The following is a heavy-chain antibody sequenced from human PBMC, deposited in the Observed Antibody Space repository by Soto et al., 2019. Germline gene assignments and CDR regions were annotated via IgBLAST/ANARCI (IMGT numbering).Heavy chain of an antibody. CDR2: ISSSSSTI. Sequence: EVQLVESGGGLVQPGGSLRLSCAASGFTFSSYSMNWVRQAPGKGLEWVSYISSSSSTIYYADSVKGRFTISRDNAKNSLYLQVNSLRAEDTAVYYCARIHYDYIWGSYRLYYFDYWGQGTLVTVSS. CDR1: GFTFSSYS. J-gene: IGHJ4*02. D-gene: IGHD3-16*02. V-gene: IGHV3-48*01. CDR3: ARIHYDYIWGSYRLYYFDY.